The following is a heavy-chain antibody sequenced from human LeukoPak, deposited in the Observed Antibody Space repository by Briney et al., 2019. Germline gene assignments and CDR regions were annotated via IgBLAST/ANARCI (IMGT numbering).Heavy chain of an antibody. CDR2: VNSGNGNT. V-gene: IGHV1-3*01. D-gene: IGHD3-3*01. CDR3: ASGLPYDK. CDR1: GYRFTGYS. J-gene: IGHJ4*02. Sequence: SVNVSYKACGYRFTGYSIHWLRQAPGQRLQWIGWVNSGNGNTRVSQTFQDRLNFTWDTSASTAYMYLSSLRSQDTAVYYCASGLPYDKWGQGTLVTVSS.